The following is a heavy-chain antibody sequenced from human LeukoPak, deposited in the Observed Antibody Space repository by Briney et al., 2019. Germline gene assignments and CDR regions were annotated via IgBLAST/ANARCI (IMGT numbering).Heavy chain of an antibody. D-gene: IGHD5-12*01. CDR2: MYSGAST. CDR1: GFTVSSNY. Sequence: PGGSLRLSCAASGFTVSSNYMTWVRQAPGKGLEWVSVMYSGASTYYADSVKGRFTISRDNSKNTLYMQMNSLRVEDTAVYYCAKAVYSGPIWGQGTMVTVSS. CDR3: AKAVYSGPI. J-gene: IGHJ3*02. V-gene: IGHV3-53*01.